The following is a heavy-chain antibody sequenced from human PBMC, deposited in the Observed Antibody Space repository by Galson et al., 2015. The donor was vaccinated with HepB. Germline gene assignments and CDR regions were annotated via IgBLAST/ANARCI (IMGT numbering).Heavy chain of an antibody. CDR2: ITTSGTTI. J-gene: IGHJ6*02. CDR1: GFSFSDYY. Sequence: SLRLSCAASGFSFSDYYMTWIRQAPGKGLEWVSYITTSGTTIYYADSVKGRFTISRDNAKNSLYLQMNSLRAEDAAVYYCARFGYYDTSGYWSDGMDVWGQGTTVTVSS. D-gene: IGHD3-22*01. CDR3: ARFGYYDTSGYWSDGMDV. V-gene: IGHV3-11*01.